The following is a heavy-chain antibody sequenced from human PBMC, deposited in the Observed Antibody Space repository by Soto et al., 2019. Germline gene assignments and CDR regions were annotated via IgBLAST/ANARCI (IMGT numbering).Heavy chain of an antibody. J-gene: IGHJ6*02. CDR1: GGTFSSYA. D-gene: IGHD3-3*01. CDR3: ARGLRCLEWLSVTYHYYYGMDV. Sequence: SVKVSCKASGGTFSSYAIRWLRQAPGQGLEWMGGIIPIFGTANYAQKFQGRVTLTADESTSTAYMELSSLRSEETAVYYCARGLRCLEWLSVTYHYYYGMDVWGQGTTVTVSS. V-gene: IGHV1-69*13. CDR2: IIPIFGTA.